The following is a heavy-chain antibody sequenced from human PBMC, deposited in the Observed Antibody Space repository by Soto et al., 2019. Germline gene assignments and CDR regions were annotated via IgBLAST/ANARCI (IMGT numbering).Heavy chain of an antibody. J-gene: IGHJ4*02. CDR2: IKRKSDGETT. V-gene: IGHV3-15*07. CDR1: GFTFNNAW. CDR3: TGGIYRSATRGS. D-gene: IGHD6-19*01. Sequence: EAQLVESGGGLVKTGGSLRLSCAASGFTFNNAWMNWVRQAPGKGLEWVGRIKRKSDGETTDYAAPVKGRFTISRDDSENMLDLQMNDLKTDDTAMYYCTGGIYRSATRGSGGQGTLVTVSS.